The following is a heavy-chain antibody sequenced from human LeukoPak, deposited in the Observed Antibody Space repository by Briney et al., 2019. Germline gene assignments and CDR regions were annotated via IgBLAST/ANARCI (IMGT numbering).Heavy chain of an antibody. CDR1: GYTFTGYY. Sequence: ASVKVSCKASGYTFTGYYMHWVRQAPGQGLEWMGWINPNSGGTNYAQKFQGRVTMTRDTSISTAYMELSRLRSDDTAVYYCATNPPRGYSGYGSYYYMDVWGKGTTVTVSS. CDR3: ATNPPRGYSGYGSYYYMDV. CDR2: INPNSGGT. V-gene: IGHV1-2*02. J-gene: IGHJ6*03. D-gene: IGHD5-12*01.